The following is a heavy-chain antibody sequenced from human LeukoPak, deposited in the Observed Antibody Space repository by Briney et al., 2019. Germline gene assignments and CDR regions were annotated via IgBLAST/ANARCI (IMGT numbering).Heavy chain of an antibody. CDR1: GGSISSYY. D-gene: IGHD3-10*01. J-gene: IGHJ5*02. CDR2: IYSSGTI. V-gene: IGHV4-4*07. CDR3: TRDSGTTGEVKFDP. Sequence: PSETLSLTCSVSGGSISSYYWSWLRQPAGKDLEWIGRIYSSGTITYNPSLQSRVTMSVDTSKNEFSLKMSSVTDADTAVYYCTRDSGTTGEVKFDPWGQGTLVAVSS.